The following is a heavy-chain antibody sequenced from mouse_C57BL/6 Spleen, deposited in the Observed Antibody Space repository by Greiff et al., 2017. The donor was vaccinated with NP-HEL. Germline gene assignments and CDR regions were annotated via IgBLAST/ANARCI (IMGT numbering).Heavy chain of an antibody. CDR1: GYSITSGYY. D-gene: IGHD1-1*01. V-gene: IGHV3-6*01. Sequence: VQLKESGPGLVKPSQSLSLTCSVTGYSITSGYYWNWIRQFPGNKLEWMGYISYDGSNNYNPSLKNRISITRDTSKNQFFLKLNSVTTEDTATYYCAKLDYYGSRDWYFDVWGTGTTVTVSS. J-gene: IGHJ1*03. CDR3: AKLDYYGSRDWYFDV. CDR2: ISYDGSN.